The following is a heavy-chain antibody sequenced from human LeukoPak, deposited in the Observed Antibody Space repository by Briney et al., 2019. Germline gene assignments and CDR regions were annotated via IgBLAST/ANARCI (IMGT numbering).Heavy chain of an antibody. CDR3: VRGTTVTALHGGVFDF. CDR2: ISASGTSA. Sequence: GGSLRLSCAASGFIFNNSALSWVRQAPGTGLEWVSAISASGTSAYYAVSVKGRFTISRDNSKNTLHLQMNNLRVADTAVYYCVRGTTVTALHGGVFDFWGQGALVTVSS. CDR1: GFIFNNSA. J-gene: IGHJ4*02. V-gene: IGHV3-23*01. D-gene: IGHD2-21*02.